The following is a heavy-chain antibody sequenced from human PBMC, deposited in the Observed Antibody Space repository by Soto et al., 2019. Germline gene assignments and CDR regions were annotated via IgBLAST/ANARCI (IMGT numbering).Heavy chain of an antibody. D-gene: IGHD3-10*01. V-gene: IGHV3-33*01. CDR1: GFTFTNYG. CDR3: ARDTTRFAYYALDX. Sequence: GGSLRLSFAASGFTFTNYGFHWVRQAPGKGLEGVGMICDDGTNEYYADSVTGRFSISRDNSKNTVYLQMNSMRVEDTAIYYCARDTTRFAYYALDXWGQGTTVPVS. CDR2: ICDDGTNE. J-gene: IGHJ6*02.